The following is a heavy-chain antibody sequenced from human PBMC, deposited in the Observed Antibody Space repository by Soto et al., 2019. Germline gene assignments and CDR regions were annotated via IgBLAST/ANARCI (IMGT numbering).Heavy chain of an antibody. CDR1: GYTFTSYD. CDR2: IGAYNGNT. Sequence: QVQLVQSGAEVKKPGASVQVSCKASGYTFTSYDINWVRQAPGQGLEWMGWIGAYNGNTNYAQKLQGRVTLTTDTSTTTAYAELRSLRSDDTAVYYCGRVGAGGAVDVWGQGTTVTVSS. J-gene: IGHJ6*02. CDR3: GRVGAGGAVDV. D-gene: IGHD3-3*01. V-gene: IGHV1-18*04.